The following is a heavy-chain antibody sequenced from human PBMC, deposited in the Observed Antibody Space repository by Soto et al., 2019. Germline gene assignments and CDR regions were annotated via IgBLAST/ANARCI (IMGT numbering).Heavy chain of an antibody. J-gene: IGHJ4*02. CDR3: ARVDSSSWLYYFDY. CDR1: GGSISSSSYY. V-gene: IGHV4-39*01. Sequence: PSETLSLTCTVSGGSISSSSYYWGWIRQPPGKGLEWIGSIYYSGSTYYNPSLKSRVTISVDTSKNQFSLKLSSVTAADTAVYYCARVDSSSWLYYFDYWSQGTLVTVSS. D-gene: IGHD6-13*01. CDR2: IYYSGST.